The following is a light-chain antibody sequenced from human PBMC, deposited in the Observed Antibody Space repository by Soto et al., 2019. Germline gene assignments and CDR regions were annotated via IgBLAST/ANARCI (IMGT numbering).Light chain of an antibody. CDR1: SSDVGGYNY. CDR3: TSYAGGNNV. V-gene: IGLV2-8*01. Sequence: QSALTQPPSASGSPGQSVTISCTGTSSDVGGYNYVSWYQQYPGKVPKLMVYEVNKRPSGVPDRFSGSKSGNTASLTVSGLQADDEADYYCTSYAGGNNVFGTGTKGTVL. J-gene: IGLJ1*01. CDR2: EVN.